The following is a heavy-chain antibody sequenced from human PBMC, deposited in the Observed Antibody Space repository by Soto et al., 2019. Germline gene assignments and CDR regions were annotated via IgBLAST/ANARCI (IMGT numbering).Heavy chain of an antibody. CDR1: GFSVSSDF. D-gene: IGHD2-21*01. V-gene: IGHV3-66*01. CDR3: ASRGD. Sequence: EVQLVESGGGLVQPGGSLRLSCAASGFSVSSDFMIWVRQAPGKGLDWVSSNYPDGRTFHAESVKGRFTISRDSSKNTLYLQMNSLRVEDTAVYYCASRGDWGQGALVTVSS. CDR2: NYPDGRT. J-gene: IGHJ4*02.